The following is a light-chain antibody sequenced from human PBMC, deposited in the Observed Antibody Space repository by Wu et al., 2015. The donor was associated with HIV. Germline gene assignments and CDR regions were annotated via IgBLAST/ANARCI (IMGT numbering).Light chain of an antibody. Sequence: PGERAALSCRASQSVGSRLAWYQQKPGQAPRLLIYGASTRATGIPARFSGSGSGTEFTLTISSMQSEDFAVYFCQQYNNPTFGQGTKVEIK. CDR3: QQYNNPT. CDR2: GAS. CDR1: QSVGSR. J-gene: IGKJ1*01. V-gene: IGKV3-15*01.